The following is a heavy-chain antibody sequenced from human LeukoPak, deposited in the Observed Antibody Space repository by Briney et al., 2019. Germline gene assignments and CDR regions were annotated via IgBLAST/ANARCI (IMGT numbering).Heavy chain of an antibody. V-gene: IGHV6-1*01. CDR3: ARGYLKPGFDH. J-gene: IGHJ5*02. CDR2: TYYTSKWSS. CDR1: GDSVSSNSVA. D-gene: IGHD2-2*02. Sequence: SQTLSLTCAISGDSVSSNSVAWNWIRQSPSRGLEWLGRTYYTSKWSSGYAVSVKSRITITPDTSKNQFSLQLASVSPEDTAVYYCARGYLKPGFDHWGQGSLVTVSS.